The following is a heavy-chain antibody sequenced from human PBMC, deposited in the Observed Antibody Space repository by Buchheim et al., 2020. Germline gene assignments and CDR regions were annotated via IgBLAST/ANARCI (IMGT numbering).Heavy chain of an antibody. CDR1: GGSFSGYY. Sequence: QVQLQQWGAGLLKPSETLSLTCAVYGGSFSGYYWSWIRQPPGKGLEWIGEINHSGSTNYNPSLKSRVTISVDTSKNQFSLNLSSVTAADTAVYYCARGPYRPYYYYGMDVWGQGTT. V-gene: IGHV4-34*01. CDR3: ARGPYRPYYYYGMDV. D-gene: IGHD4-11*01. J-gene: IGHJ6*02. CDR2: INHSGST.